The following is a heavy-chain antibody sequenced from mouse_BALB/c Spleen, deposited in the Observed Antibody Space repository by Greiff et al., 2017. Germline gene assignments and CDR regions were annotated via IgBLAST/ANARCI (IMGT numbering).Heavy chain of an antibody. CDR3: ASWDGY. CDR2: ISYSGST. CDR1: GYSITSDYA. D-gene: IGHD4-1*01. V-gene: IGHV3-2*02. J-gene: IGHJ2*01. Sequence: EVKLVESGPGLVKPSQSLSLTCTVTGYSITSDYAWNWIRQFPGNLLAWMGYISYSGSTSYNPSLKSRITIIRDTSKNQFFLQLNSVTTEDTATYYCASWDGYWGQGTTLTVSA.